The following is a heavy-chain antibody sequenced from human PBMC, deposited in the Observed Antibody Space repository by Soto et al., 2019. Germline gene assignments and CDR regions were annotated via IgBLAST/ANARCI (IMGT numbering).Heavy chain of an antibody. CDR2: ISYDGSNK. Sequence: PGGSLRLSCAASGSTFSSYGMHWVRQAPGKGLEWVAVISYDGSNKYYADSVKGRFTISRDNSKNTLYLQMNSLRAEDTAVYYCAKDLVGRDFWSGHKNYYYYGMDVWGQGTTVTSP. J-gene: IGHJ6*02. V-gene: IGHV3-30*18. CDR1: GSTFSSYG. D-gene: IGHD3-3*01. CDR3: AKDLVGRDFWSGHKNYYYYGMDV.